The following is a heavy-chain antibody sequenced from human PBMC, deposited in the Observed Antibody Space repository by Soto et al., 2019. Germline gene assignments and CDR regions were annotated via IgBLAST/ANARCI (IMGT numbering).Heavy chain of an antibody. Sequence: QLQLQESGPGLVKPSETLSLTCTVSGGSISSSSYYWGWIRKPPGKGLEWIGSIYYSGSTYYNPSLKSRVTISVDTSKIQFSLKLSSVTAADTAVYYCARQVNPWAQGAFDIWGQGTMVTVSS. D-gene: IGHD3-10*01. CDR2: IYYSGST. J-gene: IGHJ3*02. CDR3: ARQVNPWAQGAFDI. V-gene: IGHV4-39*01. CDR1: GGSISSSSYY.